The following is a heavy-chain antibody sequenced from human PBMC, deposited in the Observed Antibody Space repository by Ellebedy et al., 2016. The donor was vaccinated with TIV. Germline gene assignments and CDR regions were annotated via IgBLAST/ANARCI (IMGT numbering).Heavy chain of an antibody. CDR3: AREGDYHQPISMDV. CDR1: GGTFSSYA. J-gene: IGHJ6*02. CDR2: IIPIFGTA. V-gene: IGHV1-69*13. Sequence: ASVKVSCKASGGTFSSYAISWVRQAPGQGLEWMGGIIPIFGTANYAQKFQGRVTITADESTSTAYMELSSLRSEDTAVYYCAREGDYHQPISMDVWGQGTTVTVSS. D-gene: IGHD4-17*01.